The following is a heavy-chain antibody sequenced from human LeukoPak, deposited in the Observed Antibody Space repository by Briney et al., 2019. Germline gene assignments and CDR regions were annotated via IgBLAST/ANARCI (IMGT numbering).Heavy chain of an antibody. CDR2: IYYSGST. CDR3: ARVITVTTFLDYFDY. Sequence: SETLSLTCTVSGGSISSSSYYWGWIRQPPGKGLEWIGSIYYSGSTYYNPSLKSRVTISVDTSKNQFSLKLSSVTAADTAVYYCARVITVTTFLDYFDYWGQGTLVTVSS. CDR1: GGSISSSSYY. J-gene: IGHJ4*02. D-gene: IGHD4-17*01. V-gene: IGHV4-39*07.